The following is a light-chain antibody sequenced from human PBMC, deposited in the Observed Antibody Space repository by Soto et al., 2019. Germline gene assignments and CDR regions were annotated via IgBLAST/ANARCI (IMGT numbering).Light chain of an antibody. CDR3: QQYNNWPLT. V-gene: IGKV3-15*01. CDR1: QSVSRN. J-gene: IGKJ4*01. CDR2: GAS. Sequence: ETVMTQSPATLSVSPGERATLSCRASQSVSRNFAWYQQRPGQAPRLLIYGASTRATGVPARFSGSGSRTEFALTISSLQSEDFAVYYCQQYNNWPLTFGGGTKVEIK.